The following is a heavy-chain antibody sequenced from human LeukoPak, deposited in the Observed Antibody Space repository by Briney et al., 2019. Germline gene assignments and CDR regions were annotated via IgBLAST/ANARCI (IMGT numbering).Heavy chain of an antibody. J-gene: IGHJ5*02. CDR2: LYYSGST. V-gene: IGHV4-39*01. Sequence: PSETLSLTCTVSGGSISSSSYYWGWIRQPPGKGLEWIGSLYYSGSTYYNPSLRSRVTISVDTSKNQFSLKLSSVTAADTAVYYCARHERANWFDPWGQATLVTVSS. CDR3: ARHERANWFDP. CDR1: GGSISSSSYY. D-gene: IGHD6-25*01.